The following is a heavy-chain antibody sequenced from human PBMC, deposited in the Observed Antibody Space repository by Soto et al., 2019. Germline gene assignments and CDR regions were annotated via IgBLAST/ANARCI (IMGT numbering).Heavy chain of an antibody. CDR3: ARAFYSSGWFFRFDP. CDR2: IGTAGDT. V-gene: IGHV3-13*01. J-gene: IGHJ5*02. D-gene: IGHD6-19*01. Sequence: GGSLRLSCAASGFTFSSYDMHWVRQATGKGLEWVSAIGTAGDTYYPGSVKGRFTISRENAKNSLYLQMNSLRAGDTAVYYCARAFYSSGWFFRFDPWGQGTLVTVSS. CDR1: GFTFSSYD.